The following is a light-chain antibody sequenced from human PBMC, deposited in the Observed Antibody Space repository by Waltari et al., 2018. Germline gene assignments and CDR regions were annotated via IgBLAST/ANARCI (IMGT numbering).Light chain of an antibody. CDR2: DVS. Sequence: QSALTQTASVSGSPGQSLTISCTGTSSDVGDYNYVSWYQQHPGKAPKLMIYDVSKRPSGVSNRFSGSKSGNTASLTISGLQTEDEADYYCSSYTSTNTGVFGGGTKLTVL. V-gene: IGLV2-14*03. J-gene: IGLJ3*02. CDR3: SSYTSTNTGV. CDR1: SSDVGDYNY.